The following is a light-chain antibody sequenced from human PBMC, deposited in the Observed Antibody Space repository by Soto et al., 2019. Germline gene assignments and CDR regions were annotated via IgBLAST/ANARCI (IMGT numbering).Light chain of an antibody. CDR2: GAS. J-gene: IGKJ1*01. CDR1: QTVSSIF. V-gene: IGKV3-20*01. Sequence: EIVLTQSPGTLSLSPGERATLSCRASQTVSSIFLAWYQQKPGQAPRLLIYGASTRATGIPDRFSGSGSGTDFTLTIHRLEPEDFAMYYCQQYESSRTFGQGTKVEMK. CDR3: QQYESSRT.